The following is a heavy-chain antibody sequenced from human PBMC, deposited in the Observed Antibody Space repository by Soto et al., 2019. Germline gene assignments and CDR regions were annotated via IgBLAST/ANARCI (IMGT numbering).Heavy chain of an antibody. CDR3: ARSLYGDNVDY. CDR1: GYTFTSYD. V-gene: IGHV1-8*01. Sequence: QVQLVQSGAEVKKPGASVKVSCKASGYTFTSYDINWVRQATGQGLEWMGWMNPNSGKTGYAQKFQSRVTMTRNSSMSTAYMELSSLRSDDTAVYYCARSLYGDNVDYWGQGTLVTVSS. J-gene: IGHJ4*02. D-gene: IGHD4-17*01. CDR2: MNPNSGKT.